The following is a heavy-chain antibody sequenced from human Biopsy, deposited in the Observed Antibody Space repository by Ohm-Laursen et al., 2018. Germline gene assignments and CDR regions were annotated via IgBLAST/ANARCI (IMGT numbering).Heavy chain of an antibody. D-gene: IGHD5-24*01. V-gene: IGHV3-66*01. Sequence: SLRLSCAASAFTVYNNYMTWVRQAPGKGLEWVSRIYSAGDTRYAASMKGRFSISSDRPKNNLSLHMTSLRAEDTAVYYCASGPSGGATKGRGQGTPVTVSS. CDR1: AFTVYNNY. J-gene: IGHJ4*02. CDR2: IYSAGDT. CDR3: ASGPSGGATKG.